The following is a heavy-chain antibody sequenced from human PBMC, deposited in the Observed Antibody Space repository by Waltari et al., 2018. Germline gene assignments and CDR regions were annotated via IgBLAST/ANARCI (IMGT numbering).Heavy chain of an antibody. CDR3: ATRNRVGATQGNY. D-gene: IGHD1-26*01. Sequence: EVQLVQSGAEVKTPGATVKISCTVSGYTFTDYYMHWVQRSPGKGLEWMGLVDPEDGETIYAEKFQGRVTITADTSTDTAYMELSRLRSEDTAVYYGATRNRVGATQGNYWGQGTLVTVSS. CDR1: GYTFTDYY. J-gene: IGHJ4*02. CDR2: VDPEDGET. V-gene: IGHV1-69-2*01.